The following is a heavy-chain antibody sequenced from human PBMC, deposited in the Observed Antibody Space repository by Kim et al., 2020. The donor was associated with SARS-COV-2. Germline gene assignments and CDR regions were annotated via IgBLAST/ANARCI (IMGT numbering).Heavy chain of an antibody. CDR1: GFYFNTYN. V-gene: IGHV3-21*04. CDR3: AKERLGATASIFSFDL. D-gene: IGHD1-26*01. Sequence: GGSLRLSCAASGFYFNTYNMNWIRQAPGKGLEWVASISAGSTYTYYAASVKGRLAISRDSAKNSLYLQMHSLRAEDTAVYYCAKERLGATASIFSFDLWGQGGLVTVSS. J-gene: IGHJ4*02. CDR2: ISAGSTYT.